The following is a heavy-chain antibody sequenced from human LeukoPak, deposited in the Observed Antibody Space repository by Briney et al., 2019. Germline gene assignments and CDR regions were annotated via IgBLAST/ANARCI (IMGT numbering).Heavy chain of an antibody. CDR3: VKDRREGYNGPDH. CDR1: GFVFSDFG. D-gene: IGHD5-24*01. CDR2: ISNDESQK. V-gene: IGHV3-30*18. J-gene: IGHJ4*02. Sequence: PGGSLRLSCVGSGFVFSDFGMHWVRQAPGKGLEWVTLISNDESQKYYLHSVKGRFTISRDNSKNTLYLQMNSLRGDDTALYYCVKDRREGYNGPDHWGQGTLVTVSS.